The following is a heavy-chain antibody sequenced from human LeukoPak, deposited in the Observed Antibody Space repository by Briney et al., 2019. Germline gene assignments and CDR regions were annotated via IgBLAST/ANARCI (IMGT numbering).Heavy chain of an antibody. CDR2: IKEDGTEK. CDR1: GFTFSAYW. CDR3: AKETSIAARSGFQH. Sequence: PGGSLRLSCAASGFTFSAYWMTWVRQAPGKGLEWVANIKEDGTEKNYVDSVKGRFTISRDNAKNSLYLQMNSLRAEDTALYYCAKETSIAARSGFQHWGQGTLVTVSS. V-gene: IGHV3-7*03. D-gene: IGHD6-6*01. J-gene: IGHJ1*01.